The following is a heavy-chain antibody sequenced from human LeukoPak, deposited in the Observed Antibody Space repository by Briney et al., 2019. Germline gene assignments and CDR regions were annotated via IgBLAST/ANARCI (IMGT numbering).Heavy chain of an antibody. CDR1: GFTFSSYG. Sequence: GGSLRLSCAASGFTFSSYGMHWVRQAPGKGLEWVAVIWYGGSNKYYADSLKGRFTISRDNSKNTLYLQMNSLRAEDTAVYYCASQDSSSWYGYYYYGIDVWGQGTTVTVSS. D-gene: IGHD6-13*01. V-gene: IGHV3-33*08. J-gene: IGHJ6*02. CDR3: ASQDSSSWYGYYYYGIDV. CDR2: IWYGGSNK.